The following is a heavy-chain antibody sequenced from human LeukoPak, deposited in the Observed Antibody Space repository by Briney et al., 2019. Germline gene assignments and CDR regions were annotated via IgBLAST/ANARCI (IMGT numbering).Heavy chain of an antibody. CDR1: GGSISSSSYY. CDR2: IYYSGST. D-gene: IGHD3-10*01. Sequence: SETLSLPCTVSGGSISSSSYYWGWIRQPPGKGLEWIGSIYYSGSTYYNPSLKSRVTISVDTSKSQFSLKLRSVTAADTAVYYCALLWFGESNWFDPWGQGTLVTISS. V-gene: IGHV4-39*01. J-gene: IGHJ5*02. CDR3: ALLWFGESNWFDP.